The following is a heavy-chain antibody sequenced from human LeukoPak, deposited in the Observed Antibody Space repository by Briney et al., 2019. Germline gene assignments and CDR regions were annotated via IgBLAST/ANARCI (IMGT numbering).Heavy chain of an antibody. CDR1: GFTFSSYA. V-gene: IGHV3-33*08. Sequence: GGSLRLSCAASGFTFSSYAMTWVRQAPGKGLEWVAVIWYDGSNKYYADSVKGRFTISRDNSKNTLYLQMNSLRAEDTAVYYCARKYSGSYYVAVDYWGQGTLVTVSS. CDR3: ARKYSGSYYVAVDY. J-gene: IGHJ4*02. D-gene: IGHD1-26*01. CDR2: IWYDGSNK.